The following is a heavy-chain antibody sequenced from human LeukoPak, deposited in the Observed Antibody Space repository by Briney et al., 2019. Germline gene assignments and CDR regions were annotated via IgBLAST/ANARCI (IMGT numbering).Heavy chain of an antibody. CDR2: ISWDGGST. CDR3: AKGGYYDSSGYAYFDY. CDR1: GFTFSSYA. V-gene: IGHV3-43D*03. D-gene: IGHD3-22*01. Sequence: PGGSLRLSCEASGFTFSSYAMGWVRQAPGKGLEWVSLISWDGGSTYYADSVKGRFTISRDNSKNSLYLQMNSLRAEDTALYYCAKGGYYDSSGYAYFDYWGQGTLVTVSS. J-gene: IGHJ4*02.